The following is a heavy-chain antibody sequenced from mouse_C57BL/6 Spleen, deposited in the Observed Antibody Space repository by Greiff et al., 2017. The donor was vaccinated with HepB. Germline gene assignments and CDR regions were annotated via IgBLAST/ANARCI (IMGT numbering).Heavy chain of an antibody. CDR3: TRGAAFAY. CDR1: GYTFTSYW. J-gene: IGHJ3*01. CDR2: IYPGNSDT. V-gene: IGHV1-5*01. Sequence: VQLQQSGTVLARPGASVKMSCKPSGYTFTSYWMHWVKQRPGQGLEWIGAIYPGNSDTSYNQKFTGKAKLTAGTAAGAAYMELSSLTNEDYAVDYGTRGAAFAYWGQGTLVTVSA.